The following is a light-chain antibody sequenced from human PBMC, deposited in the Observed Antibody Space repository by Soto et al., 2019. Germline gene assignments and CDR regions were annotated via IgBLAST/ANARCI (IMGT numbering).Light chain of an antibody. CDR2: ETN. V-gene: IGLV1-51*02. CDR3: GTWDTSRSAGV. CDR1: SSNIGNNF. J-gene: IGLJ2*01. Sequence: QSVLTQPPSVSAAPGQKVSISCSGSSSNIGNNFVSWYQQLPGTAPKLLIFETNKRTSEIPDRFSGSKSGTSATLGITGRQTWEEADYYCGTWDTSRSAGVFGGGTKLTVL.